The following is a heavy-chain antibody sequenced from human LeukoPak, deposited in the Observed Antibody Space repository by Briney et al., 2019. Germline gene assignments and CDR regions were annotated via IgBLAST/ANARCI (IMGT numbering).Heavy chain of an antibody. Sequence: ASVTVSCRTSGYTFINYQIHWVRQAPDQGLEWMGRINSNSGATVFAQKVQGRGTMTRDTYINTVYMELSTLEFDDTAVYYRPRTWWTEACSSSSRLTPDFDYWGQGTPVTVSS. CDR2: INSNSGAT. D-gene: IGHD2-2*01. CDR1: GYTFINYQ. CDR3: PRTWWTEACSSSSRLTPDFDY. J-gene: IGHJ4*02. V-gene: IGHV1-2*06.